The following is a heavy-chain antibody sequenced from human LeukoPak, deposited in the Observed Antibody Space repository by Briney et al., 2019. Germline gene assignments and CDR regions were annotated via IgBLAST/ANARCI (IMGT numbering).Heavy chain of an antibody. CDR1: GYTFTGYY. CDR2: INPNSGGT. J-gene: IGHJ5*01. D-gene: IGHD2-15*01. Sequence: ASVKVSCKASGYTFTGYYMHWVRQAPGQGLEWMGWINPNSGGTNYAQKFQGRVTMTRDTSISTAYMELSRLRSDDTAVYYCASLGVVVAATPGWFDYWGQGTLVTVSS. CDR3: ASLGVVVAATPGWFDY. V-gene: IGHV1-2*02.